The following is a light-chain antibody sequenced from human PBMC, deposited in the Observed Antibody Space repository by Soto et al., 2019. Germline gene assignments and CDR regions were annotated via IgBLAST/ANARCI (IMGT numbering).Light chain of an antibody. J-gene: IGKJ1*01. CDR2: GAS. CDR3: QQYSRLWS. CDR1: ESISTW. V-gene: IGKV1-5*03. Sequence: DIQMTQSPSSLSASVGDRVTITCRASESISTWLAGYQQKPGKAPKLLIYGASSLESGVPPRFSGDGSETEFTLTISSLQRDDFGTYYCQQYSRLWSFGQGTKVEIE.